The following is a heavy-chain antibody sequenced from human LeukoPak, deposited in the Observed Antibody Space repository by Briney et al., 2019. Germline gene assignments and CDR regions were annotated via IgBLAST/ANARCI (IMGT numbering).Heavy chain of an antibody. J-gene: IGHJ3*02. CDR1: GYTFTDYN. CDR2: ISPNSGGT. CDR3: AGDWRGLAARKAFDI. Sequence: ASVKVSCKASGYTFTDYNMYWVRQAPGQGLEWMGWISPNSGGTHYGQKFQGRVTMTRDTSISTVYMELSRLRSDDTAVYYCAGDWRGLAARKAFDIWGQGTLVTVSP. V-gene: IGHV1-2*02. D-gene: IGHD6-6*01.